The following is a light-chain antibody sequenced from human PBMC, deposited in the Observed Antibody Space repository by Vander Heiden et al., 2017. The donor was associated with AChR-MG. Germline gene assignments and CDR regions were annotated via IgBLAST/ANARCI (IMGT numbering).Light chain of an antibody. V-gene: IGKV4-1*01. CDR1: QSVLYSSNNKNY. Sequence: DIVMTQSPDSLAMSLGERATINCKSSQSVLYSSNNKNYLAWFQQKPGQPPKLLIYWASTRESGVPDRFSGSGSGTDFTLTISSLQAEDVAVYYCQQYDSTPFTFGPGTKVDIK. CDR2: WAS. J-gene: IGKJ3*01. CDR3: QQYDSTPFT.